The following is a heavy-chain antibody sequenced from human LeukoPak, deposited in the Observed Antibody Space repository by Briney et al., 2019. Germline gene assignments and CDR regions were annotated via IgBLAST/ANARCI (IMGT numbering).Heavy chain of an antibody. CDR3: AFIGHYYDMDV. Sequence: PGGSLRLSCAASGFTFSLYEMNWVRQAPVKGLEWVSYISGGGETRYYADSVKGRFTISRDNAKNSLYLQMNSLRAEDTAVYYCAFIGHYYDMDVWGQGTTVTVSS. J-gene: IGHJ6*02. CDR2: ISGGGETR. D-gene: IGHD3-16*02. V-gene: IGHV3-48*03. CDR1: GFTFSLYE.